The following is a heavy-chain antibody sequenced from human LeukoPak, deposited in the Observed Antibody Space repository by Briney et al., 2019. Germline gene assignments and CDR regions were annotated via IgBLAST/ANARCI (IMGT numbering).Heavy chain of an antibody. V-gene: IGHV3-7*01. J-gene: IGHJ4*02. CDR2: IKEDGSEK. CDR1: GFTFSSSW. Sequence: PGGSLRLSCAASGFTFSSSWMTWVRQAPGKGLEWVANIKEDGSEKNYVDSVKGRFTISRDNAKNSLYLQMNSPRAEDTAMYYCVRTRTRFDYWGQGALVTVSS. CDR3: VRTRTRFDY.